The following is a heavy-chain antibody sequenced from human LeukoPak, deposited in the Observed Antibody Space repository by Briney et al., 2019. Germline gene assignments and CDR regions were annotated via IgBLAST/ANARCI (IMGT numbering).Heavy chain of an antibody. D-gene: IGHD3-22*01. CDR1: GGSFSGYY. V-gene: IGHV4-34*01. CDR2: INHSGST. Sequence: SSETLSLTCAVYGGSFSGYYWSWIRQPPGKGLEWIGEINHSGSTNYNPSLKSRVTISVDTSKNQFSLKLSSVTAADTAVYYCARTDSSGYWASPYDYWGQGTLVTVSS. J-gene: IGHJ4*02. CDR3: ARTDSSGYWASPYDY.